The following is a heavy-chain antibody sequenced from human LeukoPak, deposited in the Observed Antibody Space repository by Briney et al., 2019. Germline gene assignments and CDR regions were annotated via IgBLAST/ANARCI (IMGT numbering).Heavy chain of an antibody. V-gene: IGHV4-39*01. CDR3: ARQLGYCSSTSCYADKVDY. Sequence: DPSETLSLTCTVSGGSISSSSYYWGWIRQPPGKGLEWIGSIYYSGSTYYNPSLKSRVTISVDTSKNQFSLKLSSVTAADTAVYYCARQLGYCSSTSCYADKVDYWGQGTLVTVSS. CDR1: GGSISSSSYY. J-gene: IGHJ4*02. CDR2: IYYSGST. D-gene: IGHD2-2*01.